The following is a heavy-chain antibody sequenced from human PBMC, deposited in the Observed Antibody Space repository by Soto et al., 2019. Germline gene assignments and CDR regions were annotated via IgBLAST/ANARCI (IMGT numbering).Heavy chain of an antibody. CDR3: ARGAPSYMTTVTTHNWFDP. V-gene: IGHV5-10-1*01. J-gene: IGHJ5*02. D-gene: IGHD4-4*01. CDR1: GYSFTSYW. CDR2: IDPSDSYT. Sequence: GESLKISGKGSGYSFTSYWISWVLQMPWKGLEWMGRIDPSDSYTNYSPSFQGHVTISADKSISTAYLQWSSLKASDTAMYYCARGAPSYMTTVTTHNWFDPWGQGTLVTVSS.